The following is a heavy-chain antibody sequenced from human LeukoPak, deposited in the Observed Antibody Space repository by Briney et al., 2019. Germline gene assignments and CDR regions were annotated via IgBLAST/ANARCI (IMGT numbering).Heavy chain of an antibody. D-gene: IGHD5-12*01. CDR3: AKFSKWPDYYYYYMDV. CDR2: IRYDGSNK. J-gene: IGHJ6*03. V-gene: IGHV3-30*02. Sequence: PGGSLRLSCAASGFTFSSYGMHWVRQAPGKGLEWVAFIRYDGSNKYYADSVKGRFTISRDNSKNTLYLQMNSLRAEDTAVYHCAKFSKWPDYYYYYMDVWGKGTTVAVSS. CDR1: GFTFSSYG.